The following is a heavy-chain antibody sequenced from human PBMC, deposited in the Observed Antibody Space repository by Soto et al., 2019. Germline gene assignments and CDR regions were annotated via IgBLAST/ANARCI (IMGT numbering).Heavy chain of an antibody. Sequence: PSETLSLTCTVSGGSMSPYYWSWIRQTPGKGLEWIAYIYFSGYTNYSPSLKSRATISVDTSKNQFSLELNSVTAADTAVYYCTTADLVRAPFDYWGQGTLVTVSS. D-gene: IGHD3-10*01. J-gene: IGHJ4*02. CDR2: IYFSGYT. V-gene: IGHV4-59*01. CDR1: GGSMSPYY. CDR3: TTADLVRAPFDY.